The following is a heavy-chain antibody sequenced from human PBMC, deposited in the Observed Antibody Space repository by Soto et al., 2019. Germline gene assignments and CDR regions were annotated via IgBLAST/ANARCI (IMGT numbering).Heavy chain of an antibody. CDR2: ILPVFGTT. J-gene: IGHJ6*02. V-gene: IGHV1-69*06. CDR3: ARDPDEVVGTDYHYYGMDV. CDR1: GDTSSNYG. Sequence: XSVKVSCKASGDTSSNYGFSWVRQAPGQGLEWMGGILPVFGTTTYARNFQGRITITADKSTSTVYMELTSLRSDDTATYYCARDPDEVVGTDYHYYGMDVWDQGATVTVSS. D-gene: IGHD1-26*01.